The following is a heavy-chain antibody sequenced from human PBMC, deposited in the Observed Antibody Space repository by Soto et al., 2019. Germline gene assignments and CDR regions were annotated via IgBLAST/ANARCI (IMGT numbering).Heavy chain of an antibody. D-gene: IGHD3-3*01. CDR2: ISAYNGNT. Sequence: ASVKVSCKASGYTFTSYGISWVRQAPGQGLEWMGWISAYNGNTNYAQKLQGRVTMTTDTSTSTAYMELRSLRSDDTAVYYCAREGGYDFWSGYKGYYYGMDVWGQGTPVTVYS. CDR3: AREGGYDFWSGYKGYYYGMDV. V-gene: IGHV1-18*04. CDR1: GYTFTSYG. J-gene: IGHJ6*02.